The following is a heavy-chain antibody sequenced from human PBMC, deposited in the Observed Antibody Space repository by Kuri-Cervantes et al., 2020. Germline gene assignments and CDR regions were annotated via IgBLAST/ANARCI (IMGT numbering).Heavy chain of an antibody. Sequence: GGSLRLSCAASGFTVSSNYMSWVRQAPGKGLEWVAVISYDGSNKYYADSVKGRFTISRDNSKNTLYLQMNSLRAEDTAVYYCARDVYDSSGLFDYWGQGTLVTVSS. CDR2: ISYDGSNK. CDR3: ARDVYDSSGLFDY. D-gene: IGHD3-22*01. J-gene: IGHJ4*02. V-gene: IGHV3-30-3*01. CDR1: GFTVSSNY.